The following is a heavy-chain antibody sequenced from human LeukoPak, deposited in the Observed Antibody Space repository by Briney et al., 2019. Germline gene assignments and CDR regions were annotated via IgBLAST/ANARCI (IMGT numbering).Heavy chain of an antibody. CDR3: ARDVGDSSGWYNRDFDY. J-gene: IGHJ4*02. V-gene: IGHV1-2*02. D-gene: IGHD6-19*01. CDR1: GYTFTGYY. Sequence: ASVKASCKASGYTFTGYYMHWVRQAPGQGLEWMGWINPNSGGTNYAQKFQGRVTMTRDTSISTAYMELRSLRSDDTAVYYCARDVGDSSGWYNRDFDYWGQGTLVTVSS. CDR2: INPNSGGT.